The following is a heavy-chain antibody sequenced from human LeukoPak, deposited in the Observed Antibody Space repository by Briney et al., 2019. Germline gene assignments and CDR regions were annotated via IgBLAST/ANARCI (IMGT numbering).Heavy chain of an antibody. V-gene: IGHV4-59*01. CDR2: IYYSGST. CDR1: GGSISSYY. D-gene: IGHD3-10*01. Sequence: SSETLSLTCTISGGSISSYYWSWLRQPPGKGLEWIGYIYYSGSTNYNPSLKSRVTISVDTSKNQFSLKLSSVTAADTAVYYCARVWLGPGTQYYYYYGMDVWGQGTTVTVSS. CDR3: ARVWLGPGTQYYYYYGMDV. J-gene: IGHJ6*02.